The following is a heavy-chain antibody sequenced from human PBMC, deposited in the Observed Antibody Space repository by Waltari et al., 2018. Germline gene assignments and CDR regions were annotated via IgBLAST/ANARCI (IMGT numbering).Heavy chain of an antibody. CDR1: GDSISSSSFY. D-gene: IGHD3-9*01. CDR2: IDSSETI. CDR3: ARSGNYDILTGYSPDAFDV. J-gene: IGHJ3*01. V-gene: IGHV4-39*01. Sequence: QVQLQESGPGLVKPSDTLSLTCRVSGDSISSSSFYLGWVRQPPGKGREWMGTIDSSETIYYNPSLNRRVTISEDTSKNQVSLRLRSVTAADTAVYYCARSGNYDILTGYSPDAFDVWGQGTMVTVSS.